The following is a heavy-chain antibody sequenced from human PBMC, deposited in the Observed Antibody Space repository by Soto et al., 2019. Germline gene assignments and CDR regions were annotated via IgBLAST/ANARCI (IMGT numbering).Heavy chain of an antibody. Sequence: SVKVSCKASGGTFSSYAISWVQQAPGQGLEWMGGIIPIFGTANYAQKFQGRVTITADKSTSTAYMELSSLRSEDTAVYYCARGEYSSSYYYYYGMDVWGQGTTVTVSS. D-gene: IGHD6-6*01. CDR3: ARGEYSSSYYYYYGMDV. CDR2: IIPIFGTA. J-gene: IGHJ6*02. V-gene: IGHV1-69*06. CDR1: GGTFSSYA.